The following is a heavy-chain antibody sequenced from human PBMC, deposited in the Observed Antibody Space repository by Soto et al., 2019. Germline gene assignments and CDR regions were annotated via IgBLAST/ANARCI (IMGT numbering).Heavy chain of an antibody. Sequence: SETLSLTCLVSGGCISNYYWSWIRQPPGKGLEWIGYIYYSGSTNYNPSLTSRVTISVDTSKNQFSLKLRSVTAADTAVYYCARVDVTLDLWGPGTLVTVSS. D-gene: IGHD5-12*01. V-gene: IGHV4-59*08. CDR1: GGCISNYY. J-gene: IGHJ4*02. CDR2: IYYSGST. CDR3: ARVDVTLDL.